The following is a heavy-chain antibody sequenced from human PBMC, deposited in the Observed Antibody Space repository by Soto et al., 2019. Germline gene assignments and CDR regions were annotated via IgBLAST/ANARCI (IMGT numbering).Heavy chain of an antibody. V-gene: IGHV4-39*01. J-gene: IGHJ4*02. Sequence: LETLSHTCTVSGGSSINSSFYWGWVRQPPGKRLEWIGSIYYSGSAYYNPSLKSRLTISVDTSKNQFSLNLSSVTAADTAVYFCARRPLVRGIIPYYFDSWGQGTLVTVSS. D-gene: IGHD3-10*01. CDR1: GGSSINSSFY. CDR3: ARRPLVRGIIPYYFDS. CDR2: IYYSGSA.